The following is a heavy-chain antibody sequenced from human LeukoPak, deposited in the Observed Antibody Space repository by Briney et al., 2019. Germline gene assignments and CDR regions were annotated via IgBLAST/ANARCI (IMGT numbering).Heavy chain of an antibody. D-gene: IGHD3-10*01. V-gene: IGHV1-69*13. CDR2: IIPIFGTA. Sequence: ASVKVSCKASGGTFSSYAISWVRQAPGQRLEWRGGIIPIFGTANYAQKFQGRVTITADESTSTAYMELSSLRSEDTAVYYCARSGSYYNVAYACDIWGQGTMVTVSS. J-gene: IGHJ3*02. CDR3: ARSGSYYNVAYACDI. CDR1: GGTFSSYA.